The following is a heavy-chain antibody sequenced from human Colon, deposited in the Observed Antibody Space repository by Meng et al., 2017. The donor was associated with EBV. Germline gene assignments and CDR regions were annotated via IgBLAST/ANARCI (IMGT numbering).Heavy chain of an antibody. CDR3: ASFDHIPRRNYFDY. CDR2: IHHSGSA. J-gene: IGHJ4*02. D-gene: IGHD2-21*01. CDR1: GGSMSSGNYY. Sequence: VPLQESGPGLGGPSQTLSLTCTVSGGSMSSGNYYWSWIRQPPGKGLEWIGYIHHSGSAYYNPSLKSRVSISVDTSKNQFSLNLNSMTAADTAVYYCASFDHIPRRNYFDYWGQGTLVTVSS. V-gene: IGHV4-30-4*01.